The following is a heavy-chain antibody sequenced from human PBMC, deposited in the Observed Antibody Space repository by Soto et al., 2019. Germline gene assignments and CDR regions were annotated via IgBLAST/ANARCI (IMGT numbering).Heavy chain of an antibody. D-gene: IGHD2-15*01. CDR3: APLSVSLSGPYGIHV. Sequence: SETLSLTCSVSGYSVSSSDYYWAWIRQPPGKGLEWIGSMLYSGLTYYNPSLTSRVTLSVDTSKNQFSVRLNSVTASDTAVYYCAPLSVSLSGPYGIHVWGQGTTVTVSS. J-gene: IGHJ6*02. CDR1: GYSVSSSDYY. V-gene: IGHV4-39*01. CDR2: MLYSGLT.